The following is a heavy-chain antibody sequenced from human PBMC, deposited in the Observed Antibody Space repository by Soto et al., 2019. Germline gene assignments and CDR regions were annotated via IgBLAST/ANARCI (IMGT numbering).Heavy chain of an antibody. CDR1: GFTFSSYA. D-gene: IGHD5-18*01. CDR3: AREDWRYTAMTKNYYYGMDV. V-gene: IGHV3-30-3*01. J-gene: IGHJ6*02. CDR2: ISYDGSNK. Sequence: PGGSLRLSCAASGFTFSSYAMHWARQAPGKGLEWVAVISYDGSNKYYADSVKGRFTISRDNSKNTLYLQMNSLRAEDTAVYYCAREDWRYTAMTKNYYYGMDVWGQGTTVTVSS.